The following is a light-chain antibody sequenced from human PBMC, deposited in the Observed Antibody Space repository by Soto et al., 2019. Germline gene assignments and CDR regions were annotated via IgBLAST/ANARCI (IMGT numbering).Light chain of an antibody. CDR1: QEMGKD. V-gene: IGKV1-17*01. CDR2: SAS. Sequence: DIQMTQSPSSLSASVGDRVTITCRASQEMGKDLGWYQQKPGKAPRRLIYSASNLQSGVPSRFSGSGPGTDFTLTISSLQPEDFATYHCLQHKRFPWTFGQGTKVEIK. J-gene: IGKJ1*01. CDR3: LQHKRFPWT.